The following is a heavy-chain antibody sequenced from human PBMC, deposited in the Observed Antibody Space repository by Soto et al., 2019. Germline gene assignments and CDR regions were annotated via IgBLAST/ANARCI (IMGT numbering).Heavy chain of an antibody. V-gene: IGHV5-10-1*01. J-gene: IGHJ6*02. CDR2: IDPSDSYT. Sequence: PGESLKISCKGSGYSFTSYWISWVRQMPGKGLEWMGRIDPSDSYTNYSPSFQGHVTISADKSISTAYLQWSSLKASDTAMYYCARLHLPYDILTGYRYYYYGMDVWGQGTTVTVSS. CDR3: ARLHLPYDILTGYRYYYYGMDV. CDR1: GYSFTSYW. D-gene: IGHD3-9*01.